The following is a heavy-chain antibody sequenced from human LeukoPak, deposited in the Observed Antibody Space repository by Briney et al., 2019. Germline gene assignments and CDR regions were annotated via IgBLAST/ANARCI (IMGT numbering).Heavy chain of an antibody. Sequence: GGSLRLSCAASRFTFGSYAVHWVRQAPGKGLEGGALISFDGSKKYYADSVKGRLTISRDNSKNTLYLEMNSLRVEDTAVYFCAREAASSVYFDYWGQGTLVTVPS. V-gene: IGHV3-30*04. CDR1: RFTFGSYA. J-gene: IGHJ4*02. D-gene: IGHD2-8*01. CDR3: AREAASSVYFDY. CDR2: ISFDGSKK.